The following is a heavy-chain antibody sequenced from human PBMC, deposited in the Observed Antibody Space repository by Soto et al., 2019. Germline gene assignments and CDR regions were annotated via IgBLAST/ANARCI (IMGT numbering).Heavy chain of an antibody. CDR2: IYYRGNA. V-gene: IGHV4-39*01. Sequence: PSETLSLTCSVSDDSINSDKYYWGWIRQPPGKGLEWIGSIYYRGNAYYNPSLQTRVTISLDKSRSQFSLKLSSVTAADTAVYYCVRQAGSTSGRRWFAPSGQGTLATASS. J-gene: IGHJ5*02. CDR1: DDSINSDKYY. CDR3: VRQAGSTSGRRWFAP. D-gene: IGHD6-19*01.